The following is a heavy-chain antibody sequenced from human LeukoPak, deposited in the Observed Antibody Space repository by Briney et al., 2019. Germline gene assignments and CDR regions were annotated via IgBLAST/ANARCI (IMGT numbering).Heavy chain of an antibody. CDR2: INHSGST. CDR3: ARFRRYYYGSGSYYTRYYGMDV. D-gene: IGHD3-10*01. V-gene: IGHV4-39*07. Sequence: SETLSLTCTVSGGSISSSSYYWGWIRQPPGKGLEWIGEINHSGSTNYNPSLKSRVTISVDTSTNQFSLKLSSVTAADTAVYYCARFRRYYYGSGSYYTRYYGMDVWGQGTTVTVSS. J-gene: IGHJ6*02. CDR1: GGSISSSSYY.